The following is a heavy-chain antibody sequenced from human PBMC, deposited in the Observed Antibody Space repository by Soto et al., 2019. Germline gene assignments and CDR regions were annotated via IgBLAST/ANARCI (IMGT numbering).Heavy chain of an antibody. CDR3: ASSPAYGSSWYGIPPDLSHGMDV. J-gene: IGHJ6*02. Sequence: ASVKVSCKASGYTFTSYYIHWVRQAPGQGLEWMGIINPRGGITTYAQKFQGRLTMTGDTSTSTVYMELSSLTSEDTAMYHCASSPAYGSSWYGIPPDLSHGMDVWGQGTTVTVSS. V-gene: IGHV1-46*01. CDR1: GYTFTSYY. D-gene: IGHD6-13*01. CDR2: INPRGGIT.